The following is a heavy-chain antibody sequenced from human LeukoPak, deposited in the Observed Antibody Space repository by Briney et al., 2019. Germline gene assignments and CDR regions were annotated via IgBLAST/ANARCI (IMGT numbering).Heavy chain of an antibody. V-gene: IGHV4-4*07. D-gene: IGHD2-21*01. CDR2: IYATGRT. CDR1: GGTISRYY. J-gene: IGHJ6*03. Sequence: PSETLSLTCTVSGGTISRYYGSWLRQPAGGGLEGIGHIYATGRTNYNPSLKSRVTMSVDRSNHHFSLNLTSVTAADTALYYCAREADCGCECYSWNYYYYLYVWGKGTTVTVSS. CDR3: AREADCGCECYSWNYYYYLYV.